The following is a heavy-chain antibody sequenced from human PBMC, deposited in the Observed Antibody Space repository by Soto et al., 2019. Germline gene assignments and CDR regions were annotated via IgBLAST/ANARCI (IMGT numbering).Heavy chain of an antibody. Sequence: PSETLSLTCAVYGGSFSGYYWSWIRQPPGKGLEWIGEINHSGSTNYNPSLKSRVTISVDTSKNQFSLKLSSVTAADTAVYYCARAVDIVVVPAAIGYDYWGQGTLVTVSS. CDR1: GGSFSGYY. CDR3: ARAVDIVVVPAAIGYDY. CDR2: INHSGST. D-gene: IGHD2-2*03. V-gene: IGHV4-34*01. J-gene: IGHJ4*02.